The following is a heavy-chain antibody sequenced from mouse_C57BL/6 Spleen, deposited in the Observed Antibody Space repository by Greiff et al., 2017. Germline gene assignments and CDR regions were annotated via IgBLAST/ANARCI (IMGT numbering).Heavy chain of an antibody. V-gene: IGHV5-12*01. Sequence: EVKLMESGGGLVQPGGSLKLSCAASGFTFSDYYMYWVRQTPEKRLEWVAYISNGGGSTYYPDTVKGRFTISRDNAKNTLYLQMSRLKSEDTAMYYCAKGSHYYGSSYGGPFDYWGQGTTLTVSS. CDR3: AKGSHYYGSSYGGPFDY. CDR1: GFTFSDYY. CDR2: ISNGGGST. J-gene: IGHJ2*01. D-gene: IGHD1-1*01.